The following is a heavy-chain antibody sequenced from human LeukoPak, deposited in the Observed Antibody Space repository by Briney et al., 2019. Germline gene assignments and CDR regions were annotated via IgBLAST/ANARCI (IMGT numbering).Heavy chain of an antibody. CDR2: ISGSGGST. Sequence: GGSLRLSCAASGFTFTNYAMSWVRQAPGKGLEWVSAISGSGGSTYYADSVKGRFTISRDNSKNTLYLQMNSLRAEDTAVYYCAKDAPIFGVVNYYFDYWGQGTLVTVSS. J-gene: IGHJ4*02. V-gene: IGHV3-23*01. CDR1: GFTFTNYA. CDR3: AKDAPIFGVVNYYFDY. D-gene: IGHD3-3*01.